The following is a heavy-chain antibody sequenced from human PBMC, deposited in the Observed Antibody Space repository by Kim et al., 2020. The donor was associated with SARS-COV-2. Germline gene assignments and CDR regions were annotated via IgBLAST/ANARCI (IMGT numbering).Heavy chain of an antibody. J-gene: IGHJ4*02. D-gene: IGHD6-19*01. CDR3: ARGRPSSGWYR. V-gene: IGHV4-34*01. Sequence: SETLSLTCAVYGGSFSGYYWSWIRQPPGKGLEWIGEINHSGSTNYNPSLKSRVTISVDTSKNQFSLKLSSVTAADTAVYYCARGRPSSGWYRWGQGTLVTVSS. CDR2: INHSGST. CDR1: GGSFSGYY.